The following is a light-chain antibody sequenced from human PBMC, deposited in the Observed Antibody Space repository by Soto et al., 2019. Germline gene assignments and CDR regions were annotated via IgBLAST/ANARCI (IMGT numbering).Light chain of an antibody. CDR1: QSVSSY. CDR2: DAS. Sequence: EIVLTHSPSTLSWSPGERATLSCRASQSVSSYLAWYQQKHGQAPRLLIYDASNRATGIPARFSGSGYGTEFNLTISSLQSEDFAVYYCQQYNNWPQTFGQGTKVDIK. CDR3: QQYNNWPQT. V-gene: IGKV3-11*01. J-gene: IGKJ1*01.